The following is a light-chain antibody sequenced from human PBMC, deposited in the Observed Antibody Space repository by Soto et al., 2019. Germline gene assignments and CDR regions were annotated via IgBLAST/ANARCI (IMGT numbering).Light chain of an antibody. Sequence: AIQMTQSPSSLSASVGDRVTVTCRASQGIRNDLGWYQQKPGKAPKVLIYTASNLQSGVPSRFSGSGSGTDFTLTISNLQPEDSATYYCLQDYSYPCTFGQGTKLEIK. CDR1: QGIRND. J-gene: IGKJ2*02. CDR2: TAS. CDR3: LQDYSYPCT. V-gene: IGKV1-6*01.